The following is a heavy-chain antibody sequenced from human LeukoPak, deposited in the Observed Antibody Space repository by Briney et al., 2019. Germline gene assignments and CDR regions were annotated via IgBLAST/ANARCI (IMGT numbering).Heavy chain of an antibody. J-gene: IGHJ3*02. Sequence: ESLKISCKGSGYSFTSYWIGWVRQMPGKGLEWMGIIYPGDSDTRYSPSFQGQVTISADKSITTAYLQWGSLKASDTAMYYCARPALYSLDAFDIWGQGTMVTVSS. CDR3: ARPALYSLDAFDI. V-gene: IGHV5-51*01. CDR1: GYSFTSYW. CDR2: IYPGDSDT. D-gene: IGHD5-18*01.